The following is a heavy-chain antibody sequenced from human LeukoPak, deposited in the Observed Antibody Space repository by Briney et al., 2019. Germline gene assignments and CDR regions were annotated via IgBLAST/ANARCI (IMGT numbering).Heavy chain of an antibody. V-gene: IGHV1-2*02. J-gene: IGHJ4*02. CDR2: INPNSGGT. D-gene: IGHD3-9*01. CDR3: ARGVLYDILTGYLDY. CDR1: GYTFTGYY. Sequence: ASVKVSCKASGYTFTGYYMHWVRQAPGQGLEWMGWINPNSGGTNYAQKFQDRVTMTRDTSISTAYMELSRLRSDDTAVYYCARGVLYDILTGYLDYWGQGTLVTVSS.